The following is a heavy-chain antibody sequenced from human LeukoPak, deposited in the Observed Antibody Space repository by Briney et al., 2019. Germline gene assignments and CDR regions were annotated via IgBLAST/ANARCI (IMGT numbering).Heavy chain of an antibody. Sequence: ASVKVSCKASGYNFTSYGISWVRQAPGQGLEWMGWISVYNANTKYAQKLQGRVTMTTDTSTSTAYMELRSLRSDDTAVYYCARDVDTNWFDPWGQGTLVTVSS. D-gene: IGHD5-18*01. CDR2: ISVYNANT. V-gene: IGHV1-18*01. CDR1: GYNFTSYG. J-gene: IGHJ5*02. CDR3: ARDVDTNWFDP.